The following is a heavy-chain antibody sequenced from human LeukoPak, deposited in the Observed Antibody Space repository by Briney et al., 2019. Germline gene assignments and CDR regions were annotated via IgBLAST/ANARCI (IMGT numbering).Heavy chain of an antibody. V-gene: IGHV1-18*01. CDR1: GYTFTSYG. CDR2: ISAYNGNT. CDR3: ARDIPYGDYTYYYYGMDV. J-gene: IGHJ6*02. D-gene: IGHD4-17*01. Sequence: ASVKVSCKASGYTFTSYGISWVRQAPGQGLEWMGWISAYNGNTNYAQKLQGRVTMTTDTSTSTAYMELRSLRSDDTAVYYCARDIPYGDYTYYYYGMDVWGQGPRSPSP.